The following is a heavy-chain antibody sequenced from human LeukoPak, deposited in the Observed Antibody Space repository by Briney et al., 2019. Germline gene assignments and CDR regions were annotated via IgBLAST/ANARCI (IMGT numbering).Heavy chain of an antibody. CDR3: ARGGYGDYALDY. CDR2: TRNKANSYTT. CDR1: GFTFSDHH. V-gene: IGHV3-72*01. D-gene: IGHD4-17*01. Sequence: GGSLRLSCAASGFTFSDHHMDWVRQAPGKGLEWVGRTRNKANSYTTEYAASVKGRFTISRDDSKNSLYLQMNSLKTEDTAVYYCARGGYGDYALDYWGQGTLVTVSS. J-gene: IGHJ4*02.